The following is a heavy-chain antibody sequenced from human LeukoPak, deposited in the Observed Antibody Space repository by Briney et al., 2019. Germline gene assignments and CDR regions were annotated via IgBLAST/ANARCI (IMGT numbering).Heavy chain of an antibody. CDR2: IYQSGST. V-gene: IGHV4-38-2*02. CDR3: ARRVGPSACFDY. CDR1: GYSISSGYY. Sequence: SETLSLTCTVSGYSISSGYYWGWIRQPPGKGLEGIGSIYQSGSTYYNPALKSRVTISVDTSKNRFSLKLSTVTAADTAVYSCARRVGPSACFDYWGQGTLVTVSS. D-gene: IGHD2-2*01. J-gene: IGHJ4*02.